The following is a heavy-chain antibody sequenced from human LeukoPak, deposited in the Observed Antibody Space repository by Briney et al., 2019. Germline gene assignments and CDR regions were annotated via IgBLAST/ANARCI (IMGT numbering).Heavy chain of an antibody. Sequence: ASVKVSCKASGYSFTNYGSSWVRQAPGQGLAWMGWISAYNGITKYAQKFQGRVTMTTDTSTTTAYMELRSLRSDDTAIYYCARGRGGSAYFSHGDSWGQGTLVTVSS. CDR1: GYSFTNYG. V-gene: IGHV1-18*01. CDR2: ISAYNGIT. J-gene: IGHJ4*02. D-gene: IGHD2-15*01. CDR3: ARGRGGSAYFSHGDS.